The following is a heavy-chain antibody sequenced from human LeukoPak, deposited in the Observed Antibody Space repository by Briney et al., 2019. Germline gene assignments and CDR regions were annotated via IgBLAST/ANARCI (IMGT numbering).Heavy chain of an antibody. CDR1: GFTFSSYS. D-gene: IGHD3-10*01. Sequence: GGSLRLSCAASGFTFSSYSMNWVRQAPGKGLEWVSSISSSSSYIYYADSVKGRFTISRDNAKNSLYLQMNSLRAEDTAVYYCARDSYGSGSYYRIDYWGQGTLVTVSS. V-gene: IGHV3-21*01. CDR2: ISSSSSYI. CDR3: ARDSYGSGSYYRIDY. J-gene: IGHJ4*02.